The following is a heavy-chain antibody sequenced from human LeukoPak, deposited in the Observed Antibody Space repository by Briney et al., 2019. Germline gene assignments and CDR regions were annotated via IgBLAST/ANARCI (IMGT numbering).Heavy chain of an antibody. CDR1: GGSFSGYY. J-gene: IGHJ4*02. CDR2: INHSGST. V-gene: IGHV4-34*01. CDR3: AGSHSVAGLVLYYFDY. D-gene: IGHD3/OR15-3a*01. Sequence: SETLSLTCAVYGGSFSGYYWSWIRQPPGKGLEWIGEINHSGSTSYNPSLKSRVTISVDTSKNQFSLKLSSVTAADTAVYYCAGSHSVAGLVLYYFDYWGQGTLVTVSS.